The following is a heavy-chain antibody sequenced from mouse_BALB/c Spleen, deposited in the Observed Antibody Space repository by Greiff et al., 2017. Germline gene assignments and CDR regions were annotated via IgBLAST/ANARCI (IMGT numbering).Heavy chain of an antibody. J-gene: IGHJ2*01. CDR1: GYTFTDYN. CDR3: ARGGITTVLDY. V-gene: IGHV1-18*01. CDR2: INPNNGGT. D-gene: IGHD1-1*01. Sequence: EVQLQQSGPELVKPGASVKIPCKASGYTFTDYNMDWVKQSHGKSLEWIGDINPNNGGTIYNQKFKGKATLTVDKSSSTAYMELRSLTSEDTAVYYCARGGITTVLDYWGQGTTLTVSS.